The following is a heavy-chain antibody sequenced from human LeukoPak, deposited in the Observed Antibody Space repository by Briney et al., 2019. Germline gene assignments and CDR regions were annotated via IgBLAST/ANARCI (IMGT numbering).Heavy chain of an antibody. CDR2: IYYSGST. CDR3: ARDMIAAAGMYYYYYYMDV. CDR1: GGSISSSSYY. J-gene: IGHJ6*03. D-gene: IGHD6-13*01. Sequence: KPSETLSLTCTVFGGSISSSSYYWGWIRQPPGKGLEWIGSIYYSGSTYYNQSPKSRVTISVDTSKNQFSLKLSSVTAADTAVYYCARDMIAAAGMYYYYYYMDVWGKGTTVTISS. V-gene: IGHV4-39*02.